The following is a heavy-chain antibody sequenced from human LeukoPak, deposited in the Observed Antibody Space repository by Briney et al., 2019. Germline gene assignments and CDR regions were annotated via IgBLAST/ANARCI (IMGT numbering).Heavy chain of an antibody. V-gene: IGHV4-39*01. CDR1: GGSISSSISTNY. J-gene: IGHJ4*02. CDR2: IHYSGST. CDR3: ARKGTIAPTGASHFDY. D-gene: IGHD6-13*01. Sequence: SETLSLTCTVSGGSISSSISTNYWNWVRQPPGKGLEWIGSIHYSGSTYYNPSLESRATISVDTSKNQFSVKLTSVTAADTAVYYCARKGTIAPTGASHFDYWGQGTLVSVSS.